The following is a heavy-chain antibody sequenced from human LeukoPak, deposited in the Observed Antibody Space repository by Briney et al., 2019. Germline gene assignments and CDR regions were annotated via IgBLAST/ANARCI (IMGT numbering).Heavy chain of an antibody. D-gene: IGHD2-2*01. V-gene: IGHV4-59*11. CDR2: ISNSGST. Sequence: SETLSLTCSVSGGSITSHYWSWIRQPPGKGLEWIGYISNSGSTNYNPSLKSRVTISVDTSKNQFSLKLSSVTAADTAVYYCARGVVPAAINWFDPWGQGTLVTVSS. J-gene: IGHJ5*02. CDR3: ARGVVPAAINWFDP. CDR1: GGSITSHY.